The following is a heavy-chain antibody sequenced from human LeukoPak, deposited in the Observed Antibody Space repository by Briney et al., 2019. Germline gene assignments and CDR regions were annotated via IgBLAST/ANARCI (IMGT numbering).Heavy chain of an antibody. D-gene: IGHD2-15*01. CDR3: ARPLPYCTGGSCYSYYYYGMDV. Sequence: GESLKISCKASGYRFTNYWIGWVRQMAGKGLEWMGSIYPADSDTRYSPSFQGQVTISADKSISTAYLQWSSLKASDTAKYYCARPLPYCTGGSCYSYYYYGMDVWGQGTTVTVSS. CDR2: IYPADSDT. J-gene: IGHJ6*02. V-gene: IGHV5-51*01. CDR1: GYRFTNYW.